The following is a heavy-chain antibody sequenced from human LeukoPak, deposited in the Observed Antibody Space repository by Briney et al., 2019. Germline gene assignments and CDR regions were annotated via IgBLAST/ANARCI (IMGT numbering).Heavy chain of an antibody. CDR1: GFTFSSYA. D-gene: IGHD3-22*01. J-gene: IGHJ4*02. CDR3: AKAAYDSSGSWYYFDY. V-gene: IGHV3-30*02. CDR2: IHYDGRNQ. Sequence: GGSLRLSCAASGFTFSSYAMSWVRQAPGKGLEWVTFIHYDGRNQYYADSVKGRFTISRDNSKNTLYLQMNSLRPEDTAVYYCAKAAYDSSGSWYYFDYWGQGTLVTVSS.